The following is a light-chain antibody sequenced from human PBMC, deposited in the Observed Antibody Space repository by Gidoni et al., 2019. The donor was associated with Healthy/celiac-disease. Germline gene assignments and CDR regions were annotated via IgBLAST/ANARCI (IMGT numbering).Light chain of an antibody. J-gene: IGKJ5*01. CDR2: DAS. CDR3: QQRSNWIT. V-gene: IGKV3-11*01. CDR1: QSVSSY. Sequence: EIVLTQSPATLSLSPGERATLSCRASQSVSSYLAWYQQKPGQAPRLLIYDASNRATGIPARFSGSWSGTYFTLTISSLEPEDFAVYYGQQRSNWITFGQGTRLEIK.